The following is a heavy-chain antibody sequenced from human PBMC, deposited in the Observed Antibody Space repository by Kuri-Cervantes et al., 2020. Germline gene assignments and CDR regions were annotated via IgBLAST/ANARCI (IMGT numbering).Heavy chain of an antibody. CDR3: ARSASYGSGSSPLGYYGMDV. J-gene: IGHJ6*02. Sequence: SVKVSCKASGYTFTSYYMHWVRQAPGQGLEWMGIINPSGGSTSYAQKFQGRVTMTRDTSTSTVYMELSSRRSEDTAVYYCARSASYGSGSSPLGYYGMDVWGQGTTVTVSS. CDR1: GYTFTSYY. D-gene: IGHD3-10*01. CDR2: INPSGGST. V-gene: IGHV1-46*01.